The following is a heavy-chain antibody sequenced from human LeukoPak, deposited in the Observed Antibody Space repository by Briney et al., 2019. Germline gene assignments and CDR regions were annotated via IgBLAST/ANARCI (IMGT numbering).Heavy chain of an antibody. J-gene: IGHJ6*02. CDR3: TRGAPWPIGYYYGMDV. Sequence: GGSLRLSCAASGFTFSGSAMHWVRQASGKGLEWVGRIRSKANSYATAYAASVKGRFTTSRDDSKNTAYLQMNSLKTEDTAVYYCTRGAPWPIGYYYGMDVWGQGTTVTVSS. D-gene: IGHD3-10*01. CDR1: GFTFSGSA. V-gene: IGHV3-73*01. CDR2: IRSKANSYAT.